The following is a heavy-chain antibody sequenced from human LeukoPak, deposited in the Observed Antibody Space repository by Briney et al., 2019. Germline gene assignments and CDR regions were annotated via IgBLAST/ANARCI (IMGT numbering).Heavy chain of an antibody. CDR2: INHSGST. D-gene: IGHD2-21*02. V-gene: IGHV4-34*01. CDR1: GGSFSGYY. CDR3: ASIVVVTATNYFDY. Sequence: PSETLSLTCAVYGGSFSGYYWSWIRQPPGKGLEWIGEINHSGSTNYNPSLKSRVTISVDTSKNQISLKLSSVTAADTAVYYCASIVVVTATNYFDYWGQGTLVTVSS. J-gene: IGHJ4*02.